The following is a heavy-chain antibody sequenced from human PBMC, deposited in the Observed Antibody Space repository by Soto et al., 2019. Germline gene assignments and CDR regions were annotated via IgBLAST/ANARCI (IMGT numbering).Heavy chain of an antibody. D-gene: IGHD6-13*01. Sequence: SVKVSCKASGGTFSSYAISWVRQAPGQGLEWMGGIIPIFGTANYAQKFQGRVTITADESTSTAYMELSSLRSEDTAVYYCARGRLHSSSWEYYFDYWGQGTLVTVS. CDR1: GGTFSSYA. CDR2: IIPIFGTA. V-gene: IGHV1-69*13. J-gene: IGHJ4*02. CDR3: ARGRLHSSSWEYYFDY.